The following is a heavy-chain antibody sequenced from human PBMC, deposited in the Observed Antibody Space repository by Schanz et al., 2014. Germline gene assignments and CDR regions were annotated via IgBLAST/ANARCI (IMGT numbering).Heavy chain of an antibody. Sequence: EVHLVESGGGLVQPGGSLRLSCAASGFTLSNAWMSWVRQAPGKGVEWVGRIKSKTDGGTTDFAAPVKGRFSISRDDSKNTLYLQMNSLKTEDTAVYYCTSAVRATFGYFAYWGQGTLLVTVSS. CDR1: GFTLSNAW. J-gene: IGHJ4*02. V-gene: IGHV3-15*01. D-gene: IGHD2-15*01. CDR3: TSAVRATFGYFAY. CDR2: IKSKTDGGTT.